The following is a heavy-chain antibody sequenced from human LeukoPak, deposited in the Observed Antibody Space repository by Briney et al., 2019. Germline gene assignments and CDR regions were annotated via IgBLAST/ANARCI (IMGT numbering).Heavy chain of an antibody. Sequence: SVKVSCKASGGTFSSYAISWVRQAPGQGLEWMGGIIPIFGTANYAQKFQGRVTITADESTSTAYMELSSLRSKDTAVYYCARVGPSAPLYGDYGNYFDYWGQGTLVTVSS. CDR1: GGTFSSYA. CDR3: ARVGPSAPLYGDYGNYFDY. D-gene: IGHD4-17*01. CDR2: IIPIFGTA. V-gene: IGHV1-69*01. J-gene: IGHJ4*02.